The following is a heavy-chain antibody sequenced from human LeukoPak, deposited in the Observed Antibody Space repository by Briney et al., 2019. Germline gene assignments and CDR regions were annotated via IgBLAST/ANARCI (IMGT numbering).Heavy chain of an antibody. CDR3: ARDPLYYYDSSGYYFDY. CDR1: GDSVSSNSAA. V-gene: IGHV6-1*01. D-gene: IGHD3-22*01. J-gene: IGHJ4*02. Sequence: SQTLSLTCAISGDSVSSNSAAWNWIRQSPSRGLEWLGMTYYRSKWYNDYAVSVKSRITINPDTSKNQFSLQLNSVTPEDTAVYYCARDPLYYYDSSGYYFDYWGQGTLVTVSS. CDR2: TYYRSKWYN.